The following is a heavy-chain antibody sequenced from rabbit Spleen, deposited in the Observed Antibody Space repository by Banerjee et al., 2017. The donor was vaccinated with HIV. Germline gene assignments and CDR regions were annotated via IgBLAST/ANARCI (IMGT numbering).Heavy chain of an antibody. CDR3: ARDAGTSFSTYGMDL. CDR2: IAGSSSGFT. CDR1: GFSFSSSDY. J-gene: IGHJ6*01. Sequence: QEQLEESGGDLVQPEGSLTLTCKASGFSFSSSDYICWVRQAPGKGLEWISCIAGSSSGFTYSATWAKGRFTCSKTSSTTVTLQMTSLTAADTATYFCARDAGTSFSTYGMDLWGPGTLVTVS. V-gene: IGHV1S45*01. D-gene: IGHD8-1*01.